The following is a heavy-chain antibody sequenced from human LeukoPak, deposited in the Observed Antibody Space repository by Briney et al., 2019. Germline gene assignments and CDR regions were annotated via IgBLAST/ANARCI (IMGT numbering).Heavy chain of an antibody. Sequence: PGRSLRLSCAVSGFTFSSYAVHWVRQPPGKGLEWVADISYDGSSKYYADSVKGGFTISRDNSKNPLYLQMNSLGAEDTAVYYCARDPRARYSSTFDYWGQGTLVTVSS. J-gene: IGHJ4*02. CDR1: GFTFSSYA. D-gene: IGHD6-13*01. CDR2: ISYDGSSK. CDR3: ARDPRARYSSTFDY. V-gene: IGHV3-30-3*01.